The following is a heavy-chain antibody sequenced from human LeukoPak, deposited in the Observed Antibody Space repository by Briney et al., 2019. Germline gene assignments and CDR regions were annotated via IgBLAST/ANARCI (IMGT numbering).Heavy chain of an antibody. CDR2: INTDGSST. Sequence: GGSLRLSCAASGFTFSSYWMHWVRQAPGKGLVWVSRINTDGSSTSYADSVKGRFTISRDNSKNTLYLQMNSLRAEDTAVYYCSGWYKALDYWGQGTLVTVSS. CDR1: GFTFSSYW. J-gene: IGHJ4*02. CDR3: SGWYKALDY. D-gene: IGHD6-19*01. V-gene: IGHV3-74*01.